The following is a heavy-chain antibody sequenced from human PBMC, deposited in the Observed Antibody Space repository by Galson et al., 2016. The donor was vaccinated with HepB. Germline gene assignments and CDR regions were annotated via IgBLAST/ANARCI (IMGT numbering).Heavy chain of an antibody. V-gene: IGHV1-46*01. CDR1: GYTFTRYY. CDR3: ARVPAAYDYGDASLDY. D-gene: IGHD4-17*01. J-gene: IGHJ4*02. Sequence: SVKVSCKASGYTFTRYYIQWVRQAPGQGLEWMGMINPSGGSTNYAQKFQGRVSMTRDTSTSTVYLELTSLRSEDTAVYYCARVPAAYDYGDASLDYWGQGTLVTVSS. CDR2: INPSGGST.